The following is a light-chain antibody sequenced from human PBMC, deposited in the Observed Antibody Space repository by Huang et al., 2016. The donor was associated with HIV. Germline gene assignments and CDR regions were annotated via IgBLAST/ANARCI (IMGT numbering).Light chain of an antibody. CDR2: AAS. V-gene: IGKV1-9*01. CDR1: QGITNY. J-gene: IGKJ4*01. Sequence: IQLTQSPSSVSAFVGDTVAITCRASQGITNYVAWYQQKPGKAPKLLMYAASTLERGVPSRFSGSWSGTDFTLAISSLQPEDSATYYCQQFNSYPFIFGGGTKVEIK. CDR3: QQFNSYPFI.